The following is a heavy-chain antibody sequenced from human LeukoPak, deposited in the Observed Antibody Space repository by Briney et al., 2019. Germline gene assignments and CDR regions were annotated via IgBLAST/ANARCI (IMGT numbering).Heavy chain of an antibody. V-gene: IGHV3-23*01. Sequence: GGSLRLSCAASGFTLSSYAMSWVRQGPGKGLEWVSAISVSGNTYHADSVKGRFTISRDSSKNTLYLQMNSLRAGDAAVYYCAKGLIPAAMTFDYWGQGTLVTVSS. D-gene: IGHD2-2*01. CDR3: AKGLIPAAMTFDY. CDR1: GFTLSSYA. CDR2: ISVSGNT. J-gene: IGHJ4*02.